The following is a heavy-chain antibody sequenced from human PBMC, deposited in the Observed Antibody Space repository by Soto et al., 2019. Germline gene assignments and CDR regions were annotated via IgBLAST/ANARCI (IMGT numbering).Heavy chain of an antibody. J-gene: IGHJ4*02. CDR1: GGTFSSYA. CDR3: ARFGTGNFDY. V-gene: IGHV1-69*12. D-gene: IGHD3-10*01. Sequence: QVQLVQSGAEVKKPGSSVKVSCTASGGTFSSYAISWVRQAPGQGLEWMGGIIPSFGTANYAQKFQGRVTMTADESTSTAYMELSSLRAEDTAVYYCARFGTGNFDYWGQGTLVTVSS. CDR2: IIPSFGTA.